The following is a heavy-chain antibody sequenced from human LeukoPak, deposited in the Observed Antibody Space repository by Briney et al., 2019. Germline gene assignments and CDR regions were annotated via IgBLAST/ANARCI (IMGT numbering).Heavy chain of an antibody. Sequence: GESLRLPCAAPEFPFSRYWMNLVRQAPGKGLEGVANIKEDGSEKRYVGSVKGRFTISRDNAKNSLYLQMNSLRADDTAVYYCAREFNIAVAGIYTGFDIWGQGTMVTVSS. CDR3: AREFNIAVAGIYTGFDI. CDR2: IKEDGSEK. V-gene: IGHV3-7*03. CDR1: EFPFSRYW. D-gene: IGHD6-19*01. J-gene: IGHJ3*02.